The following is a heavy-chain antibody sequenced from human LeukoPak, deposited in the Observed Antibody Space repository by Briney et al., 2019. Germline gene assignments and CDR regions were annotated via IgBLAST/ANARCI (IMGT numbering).Heavy chain of an antibody. Sequence: SLTLSLTCTVSGGSISSGDYYWSWIRQPPGKGLEWIGYIYYSGSTYYNPSLKSRVTISVDTSKNQFSLKLSAVTAADTAVYYCARVPFYDGSGSYYFDYWGQGTLVTVSS. CDR1: GGSISSGDYY. CDR3: ARVPFYDGSGSYYFDY. D-gene: IGHD3-22*01. J-gene: IGHJ4*02. V-gene: IGHV4-30-4*01. CDR2: IYYSGST.